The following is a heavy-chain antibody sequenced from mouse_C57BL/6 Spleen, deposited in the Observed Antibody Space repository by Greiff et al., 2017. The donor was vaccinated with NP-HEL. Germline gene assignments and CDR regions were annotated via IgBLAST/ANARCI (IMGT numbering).Heavy chain of an antibody. CDR3: ARSPYYYGSSYDWYFDV. Sequence: QVQLQQSGAELVRPGTSVKVSCKASGYAFTNYLIEWVKQRPGQGLEWIGVINPGRGGTNYNEKFKGKATLTAYKSSSTAYMQLSSLTSEDSAVYFCARSPYYYGSSYDWYFDVWGTGTTVTVSS. CDR2: INPGRGGT. CDR1: GYAFTNYL. V-gene: IGHV1-54*01. D-gene: IGHD1-1*01. J-gene: IGHJ1*03.